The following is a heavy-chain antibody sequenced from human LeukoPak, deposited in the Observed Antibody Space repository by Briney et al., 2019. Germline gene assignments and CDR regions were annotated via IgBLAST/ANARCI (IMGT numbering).Heavy chain of an antibody. CDR3: AKAVGATLRTSFDY. CDR1: GFTFDDYA. V-gene: IGHV3-9*01. D-gene: IGHD1-26*01. J-gene: IGHJ4*02. CDR2: ISWNSGSI. Sequence: GGSLRLSCAASGFTFDDYAMPWVRQAPGKGLEWVSGISWNSGSIGYADSVKGRFTISRDNAKNSLYLQMNSLRAEDTALYYCAKAVGATLRTSFDYWGQGTLVTVSS.